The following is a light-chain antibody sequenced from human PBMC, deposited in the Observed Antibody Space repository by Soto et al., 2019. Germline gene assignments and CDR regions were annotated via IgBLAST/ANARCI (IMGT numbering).Light chain of an antibody. CDR2: EVN. J-gene: IGLJ2*01. CDR1: STDVGAYNY. Sequence: QSALTQPASVSESPGQSITTSCTGTSTDVGAYNYVSWYQKYPGKAPKLMIYEVNYRPSGVSNRFSGSKSGNTASLTISGLQAEDEADYYCSSYTSSRTLVFGGETKVTVL. CDR3: SSYTSSRTLV. V-gene: IGLV2-14*01.